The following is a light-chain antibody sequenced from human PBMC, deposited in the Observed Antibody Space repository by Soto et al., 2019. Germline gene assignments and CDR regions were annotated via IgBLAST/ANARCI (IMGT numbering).Light chain of an antibody. CDR3: QQYGSSVFT. CDR2: GAS. CDR1: QSVISDY. Sequence: ETVLTQSPGTLSLSPWETATLSCRASQSVISDYLAWYQQKPDQAPRLVIYGASGRAAGIPDRFNGSGSGTDFTLTISRLEPEDFAMYYCQQYGSSVFTFGQGTKLEIK. J-gene: IGKJ2*01. V-gene: IGKV3-20*01.